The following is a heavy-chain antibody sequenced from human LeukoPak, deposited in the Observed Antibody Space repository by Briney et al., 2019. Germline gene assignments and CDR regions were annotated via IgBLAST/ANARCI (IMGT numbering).Heavy chain of an antibody. J-gene: IGHJ4*02. CDR3: AREGYDILTGYIFDY. V-gene: IGHV4-30-4*08. Sequence: SQTLSLTCTVSGGSISSGSYYWSWIRQPPGKGLEWIGYIYYSGSTYYNPSLKSRVTISVDTSKNQFSLKLSSVTAADTAVYYCAREGYDILTGYIFDYWGQGTLVTVSS. CDR2: IYYSGST. D-gene: IGHD3-9*01. CDR1: GGSISSGSYY.